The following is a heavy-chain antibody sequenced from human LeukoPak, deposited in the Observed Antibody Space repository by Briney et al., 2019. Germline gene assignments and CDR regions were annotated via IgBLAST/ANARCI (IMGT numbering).Heavy chain of an antibody. CDR3: ARGGVPASQDS. D-gene: IGHD3-10*01. J-gene: IGHJ5*02. CDR1: GFVFRKSY. CDR2: INADGSIT. Sequence: GGSLTLSSTDPGFVFRKSYTHCVRHAPGKGLLRVSPINADGSITSHADSVKGRFTISRDNAKSTLYLQMNSLRPEDTAVYYCARGGVPASQDSWGQGTLVTVSS. V-gene: IGHV3-74*01.